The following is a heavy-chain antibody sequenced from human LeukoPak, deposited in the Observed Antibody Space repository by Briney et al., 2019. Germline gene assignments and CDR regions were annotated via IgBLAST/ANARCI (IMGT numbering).Heavy chain of an antibody. J-gene: IGHJ4*02. CDR1: GFTFSSYG. V-gene: IGHV3-33*01. CDR2: IWYDGSNK. CDR3: ARDVGGYFDY. Sequence: GGSLRLSCAASGFTFSSYGMPWVRQAPGKGLEWVAVIWYDGSNKFYADSVKGRFTISRDNSKNTLYLQMNSLRAEDTAVYYCARDVGGYFDYWGQGTLVTVSS. D-gene: IGHD2-15*01.